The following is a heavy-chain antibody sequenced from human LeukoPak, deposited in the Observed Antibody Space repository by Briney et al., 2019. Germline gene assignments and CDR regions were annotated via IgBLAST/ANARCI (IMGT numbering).Heavy chain of an antibody. Sequence: SETLSLTCSVSGGSISSYYWSWLRQPAGKGLEWIGRIHTRGGTEYNPSLKSRVTMSVYTSKNQFSLKLISVTAADTAVYFCARDDNSGYSDDAFDIWGQGTLVTVSS. CDR3: ARDDNSGYSDDAFDI. CDR2: IHTRGGT. J-gene: IGHJ3*02. CDR1: GGSISSYY. V-gene: IGHV4-4*07. D-gene: IGHD5-12*01.